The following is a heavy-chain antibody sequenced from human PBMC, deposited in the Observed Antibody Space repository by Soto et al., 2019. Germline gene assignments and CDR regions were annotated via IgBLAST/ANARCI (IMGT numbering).Heavy chain of an antibody. V-gene: IGHV4-30-4*01. CDR1: GGSISSGDYY. CDR3: ARDLGRYYDSSGYPAGVDP. D-gene: IGHD3-22*01. CDR2: IYYSGST. J-gene: IGHJ5*02. Sequence: PSETLSLTCTVSGGSISSGDYYWGWIRQPPGKGLEWIGYIYYSGSTYYNPSLKSRVTISVDTSKNQFSLKLSSVTAADTAVYYCARDLGRYYDSSGYPAGVDPWGQGTLVTVSS.